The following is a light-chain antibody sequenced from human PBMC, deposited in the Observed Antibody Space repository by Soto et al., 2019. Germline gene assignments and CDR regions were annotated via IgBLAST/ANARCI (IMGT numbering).Light chain of an antibody. Sequence: EIVMTQSPATLSVSPGERATLSCRASQSVSSNLAWYQQKPGQAPRLLIYGASTRATGVAARFSGSGSETEFILTISSLQSEDFAVYYCQQYNNWPQTFGQGTKVEIK. CDR1: QSVSSN. CDR3: QQYNNWPQT. V-gene: IGKV3-15*01. CDR2: GAS. J-gene: IGKJ1*01.